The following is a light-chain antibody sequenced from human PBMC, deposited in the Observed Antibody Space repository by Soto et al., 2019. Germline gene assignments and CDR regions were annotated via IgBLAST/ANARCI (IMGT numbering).Light chain of an antibody. V-gene: IGKV1-39*01. J-gene: IGKJ3*01. Sequence: DIQMTQSPSSLSASVGDRVTITCRASQSISSYLYWYQQKPGKAPKLLIYAASSLQSGVPSRFSGSGSGTDFTLTISRLQPEDFATYYCQQSYSTPRVTFGPGTKVDIK. CDR1: QSISSY. CDR3: QQSYSTPRVT. CDR2: AAS.